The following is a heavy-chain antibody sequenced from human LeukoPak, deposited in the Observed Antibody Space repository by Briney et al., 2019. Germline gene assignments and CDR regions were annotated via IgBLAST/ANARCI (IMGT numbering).Heavy chain of an antibody. J-gene: IGHJ3*02. V-gene: IGHV1-69*13. CDR2: IIPIFGTA. D-gene: IGHD3-22*01. Sequence: GASVKVSCKASGGTFSSYAISWVRQAPGQGLEWMGGIIPIFGTANYAQKFQGRVTITADESTSTAYMELSSLRSEDTAVYYCARGSQYYYDSSGYYPDAFDIWGQGTMVTVSS. CDR3: ARGSQYYYDSSGYYPDAFDI. CDR1: GGTFSSYA.